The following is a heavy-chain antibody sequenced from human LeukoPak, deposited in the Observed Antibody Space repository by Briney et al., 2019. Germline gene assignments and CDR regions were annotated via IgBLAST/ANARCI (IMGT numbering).Heavy chain of an antibody. V-gene: IGHV1-2*04. CDR3: ARWGDSSGWSYYYGMDV. Sequence: ASVKVSCKASGYTFTGYYMHWVRQAPGQGLEWMGWINPNSGGTNYAQKFQGWVTMTRDTSISTAYMELSRLRSDDTAVYYCARWGDSSGWSYYYGMDVWGQGTTVTVSS. CDR1: GYTFTGYY. CDR2: INPNSGGT. J-gene: IGHJ6*02. D-gene: IGHD6-19*01.